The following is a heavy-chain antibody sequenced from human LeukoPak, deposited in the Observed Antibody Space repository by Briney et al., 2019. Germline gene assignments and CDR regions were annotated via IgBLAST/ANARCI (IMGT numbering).Heavy chain of an antibody. J-gene: IGHJ4*02. CDR1: GGSISSYY. CDR2: VYSSGST. D-gene: IGHD5-24*01. CDR3: ARDRRDGYNYGEY. V-gene: IGHV4-4*08. Sequence: PSETLSLTCTVSGGSISSYYWSWIRQPPGKGLEWIGYVYSSGSTNYNPSVQSRVNIPVDTSKNQFSLKLNFVTAADTAVYYCARDRRDGYNYGEYWGRGTLVTVSS.